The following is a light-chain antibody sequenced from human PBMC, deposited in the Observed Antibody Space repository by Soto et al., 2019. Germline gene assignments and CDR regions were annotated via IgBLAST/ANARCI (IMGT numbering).Light chain of an antibody. CDR2: DVS. CDR1: SSDVGSYNS. V-gene: IGLV2-8*01. Sequence: QSALTQPPSASGSPGQSVTISCTGTSSDVGSYNSVSWYQQHPGKAPKLLIYDVSQRPSGVPDRFSGSKSGNTASLTVSGLQAEDEADYYCSSYAVSKTFVFGAGTKLTVL. J-gene: IGLJ1*01. CDR3: SSYAVSKTFV.